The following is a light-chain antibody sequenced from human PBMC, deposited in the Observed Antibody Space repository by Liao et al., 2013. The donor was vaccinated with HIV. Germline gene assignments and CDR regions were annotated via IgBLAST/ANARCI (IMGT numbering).Light chain of an antibody. CDR3: QVWHDNTDHFV. CDR1: NIATKS. Sequence: GSVAPGETARISCGGDNIATKSVHWYQQKPGQAPVLVLYYDTDRPSGIPERFSGSNSGDTATLTISRVEAGDEADYYCQVWHDNTDHFVFGAGTKVTVL. J-gene: IGLJ1*01. CDR2: YDT. V-gene: IGLV3-21*04.